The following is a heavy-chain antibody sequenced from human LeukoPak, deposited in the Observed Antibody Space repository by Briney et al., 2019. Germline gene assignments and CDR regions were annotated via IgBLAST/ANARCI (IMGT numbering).Heavy chain of an antibody. V-gene: IGHV3-30*01. CDR1: GFTFSSYA. D-gene: IGHD3-22*01. J-gene: IGHJ6*04. Sequence: GGSLRLSCAASGFTFSSYAMHWVRQAPGKGLEWVAVISYDGSNKYYADSVKGRFTISRDNSKNTLYLQMNSLRAEDTAVYYCAREMIVVAYSMDVWGKGTTVTVSS. CDR2: ISYDGSNK. CDR3: AREMIVVAYSMDV.